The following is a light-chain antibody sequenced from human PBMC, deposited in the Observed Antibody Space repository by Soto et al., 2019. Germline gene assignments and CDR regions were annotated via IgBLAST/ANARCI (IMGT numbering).Light chain of an antibody. Sequence: QSVLTQPASVSGSPGQSITISCTGTSSDVGGYNYVSWYQQHPVKAPKLMIYEVSNRPSGVSYRFSGSKSGNTASLTISGLQAEDEADYYCSSHTSSNTRVFGTGTKLTVL. V-gene: IGLV2-14*01. CDR3: SSHTSSNTRV. CDR2: EVS. J-gene: IGLJ1*01. CDR1: SSDVGGYNY.